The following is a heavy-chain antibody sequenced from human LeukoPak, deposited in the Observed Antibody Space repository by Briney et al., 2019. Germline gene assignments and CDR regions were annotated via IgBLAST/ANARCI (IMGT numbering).Heavy chain of an antibody. Sequence: SETLSLTCTVSGYSISSGYYWGWIRQPPGKGLEWIGSIYHSGSTYYNPSLKSRVTISVDTSKNQFSLKLSSVTAAYTAVYYCARVAVTGTTDYWGQGTLVTVSS. CDR2: IYHSGST. CDR3: ARVAVTGTTDY. V-gene: IGHV4-38-2*02. J-gene: IGHJ4*02. D-gene: IGHD1-7*01. CDR1: GYSISSGYY.